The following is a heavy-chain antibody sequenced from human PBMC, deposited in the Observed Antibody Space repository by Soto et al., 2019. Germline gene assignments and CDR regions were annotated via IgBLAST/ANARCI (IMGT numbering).Heavy chain of an antibody. Sequence: SETLSLTCTVSGGSISSYYWSWIRQPPGKGLEWIGYIYHSGSTKYNPSLNSRVTISMDSSRHQFSLKLSFVTAADTAIYYCASIPRGNTLDWFDYWGQGSLVTVSS. J-gene: IGHJ4*02. D-gene: IGHD5-18*01. CDR3: ASIPRGNTLDWFDY. V-gene: IGHV4-59*01. CDR1: GGSISSYY. CDR2: IYHSGST.